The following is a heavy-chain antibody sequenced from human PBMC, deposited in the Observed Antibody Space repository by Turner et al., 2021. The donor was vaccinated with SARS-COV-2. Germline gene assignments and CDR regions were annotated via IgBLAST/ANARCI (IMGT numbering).Heavy chain of an antibody. CDR3: ARDVPTYYYDSSGYYTDAFDI. D-gene: IGHD3-22*01. Sequence: ELQLVDSGGGLVQPGGSLRLSCSASGFTFISYSMNWVRQAPGKGLEWVSSIRSSSSYIYYADSVKGRFTISRDNAKNSLYLQMNSLRAEDTAVYYCARDVPTYYYDSSGYYTDAFDIWGQGTMVTVSS. J-gene: IGHJ3*02. CDR1: GFTFISYS. V-gene: IGHV3-21*01. CDR2: IRSSSSYI.